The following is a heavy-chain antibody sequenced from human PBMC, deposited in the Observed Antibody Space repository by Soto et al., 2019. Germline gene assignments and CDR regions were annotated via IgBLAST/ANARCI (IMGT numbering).Heavy chain of an antibody. CDR2: LYLDYDE. Sequence: QITLNESGPTLVKPTQTLTLTCTFSGFSLSPRGVGVGGIRQPPGKALEWLALLYLDYDERYSPSLISRLSITKDTSKNQVFLTMTNVDPVDTATYYCAHRPRGFTYFFDYWGQGTLVTVSS. V-gene: IGHV2-5*02. CDR3: AHRPRGFTYFFDY. J-gene: IGHJ4*02. CDR1: GFSLSPRGVG.